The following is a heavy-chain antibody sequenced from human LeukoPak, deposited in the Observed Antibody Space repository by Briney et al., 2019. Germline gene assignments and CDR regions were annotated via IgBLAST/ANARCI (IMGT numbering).Heavy chain of an antibody. V-gene: IGHV1-18*01. CDR3: ARGGPAPHRITLIVVASSTDAFDI. CDR1: GYTFTSYG. J-gene: IGHJ3*02. D-gene: IGHD3-22*01. CDR2: ISAYNGDT. Sequence: ASVKVSCRASGYTFTSYGISWVRQAPGQGLEWMGWISAYNGDTNYAQKLQGRVTMTTDTSTSTAYMELRSLRSDDTAVYYCARGGPAPHRITLIVVASSTDAFDIWGQGTMVTVSS.